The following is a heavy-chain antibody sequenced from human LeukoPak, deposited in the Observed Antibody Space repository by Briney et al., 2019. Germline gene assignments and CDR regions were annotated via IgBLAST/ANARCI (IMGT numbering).Heavy chain of an antibody. V-gene: IGHV3-9*01. J-gene: IGHJ4*02. Sequence: GGSLRLSCVASGFTFDDYAMHWVRQAPGKGLEWVSGISWNSGSMGYADSVKGRFTISRDNAKNSLYLQMNSLRAEDTALYYCAKDMGYNGNYRTPDYWGQGTLVTVSS. D-gene: IGHD1-26*01. CDR2: ISWNSGSM. CDR1: GFTFDDYA. CDR3: AKDMGYNGNYRTPDY.